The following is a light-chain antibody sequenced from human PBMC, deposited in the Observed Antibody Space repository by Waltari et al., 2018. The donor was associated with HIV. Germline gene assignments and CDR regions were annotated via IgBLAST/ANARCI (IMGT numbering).Light chain of an antibody. Sequence: QSALTQPASVSGSPGQSITISCTGTDTDVGTYNYVSWLQHHPGKAPKLIISEVSNRPSGVSHRFSGSKSGNTASLIISGLQAEDEASYYCTSYTTTNTWVVGGGTNLTVL. V-gene: IGLV2-14*01. CDR1: DTDVGTYNY. CDR3: TSYTTTNTWV. CDR2: EVS. J-gene: IGLJ3*02.